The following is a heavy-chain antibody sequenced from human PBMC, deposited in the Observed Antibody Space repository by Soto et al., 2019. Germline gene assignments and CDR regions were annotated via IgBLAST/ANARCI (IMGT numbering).Heavy chain of an antibody. CDR3: ARHSTGWYVDY. CDR1: GGSISSYY. V-gene: IGHV4-59*08. CDR2: IYYSGST. J-gene: IGHJ4*02. Sequence: QVQLQESGPGLVKPSETLSLSCTVSGGSISSYYWSWFRQPPGKGLEWIGYIYYSGSTNYNPSLKRRVTISVDTSKNQFALKLSSVAAADTAVYYCARHSTGWYVDYWGQGTLVTVSS. D-gene: IGHD2-8*02.